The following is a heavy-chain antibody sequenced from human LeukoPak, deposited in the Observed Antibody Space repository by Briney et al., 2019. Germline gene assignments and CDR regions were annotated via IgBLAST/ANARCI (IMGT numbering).Heavy chain of an antibody. D-gene: IGHD2-2*02. Sequence: ASVKVSCKASGGTFSSYAISWVRQAPGQGLEWMGRIIPILGIANYAQKFQGRVTITADESTSTAYMELSSLRSEDTAVYYCAMRGYCSSTSCYTLYYFDYWGQGTLVTVSS. V-gene: IGHV1-69*04. CDR3: AMRGYCSSTSCYTLYYFDY. J-gene: IGHJ4*02. CDR2: IIPILGIA. CDR1: GGTFSSYA.